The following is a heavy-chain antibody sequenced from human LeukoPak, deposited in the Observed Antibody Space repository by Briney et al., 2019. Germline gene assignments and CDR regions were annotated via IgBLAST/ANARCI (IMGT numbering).Heavy chain of an antibody. D-gene: IGHD1-26*01. Sequence: GGSLRLSCAASGFSFVNSAMSWVRQAPGTGLELVSGIGASGVYTYYADSVKGRFTISRDNPKDTLYLQMDSPRAEDTAVYYCAKGGSLYFFDSWGQGALVTVSS. CDR3: AKGGSLYFFDS. CDR1: GFSFVNSA. CDR2: IGASGVYT. V-gene: IGHV3-23*01. J-gene: IGHJ4*02.